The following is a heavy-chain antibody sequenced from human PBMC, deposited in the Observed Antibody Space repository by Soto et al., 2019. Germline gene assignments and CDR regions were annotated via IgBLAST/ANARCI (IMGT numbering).Heavy chain of an antibody. Sequence: TLSLTCTVSGAAINRGGYYCAWIRQYPGKGLEWIGHIHYSGSAHYNPSLKTRSAISVDTSKNPFSLKLSSVSAADTAVYYCARDLHIFCTAGSCYRSYYCYGMDVWGQGTTVTVYS. CDR1: GAAINRGGYY. D-gene: IGHD2-15*01. CDR3: ARDLHIFCTAGSCYRSYYCYGMDV. V-gene: IGHV4-31*03. CDR2: IHYSGSA. J-gene: IGHJ6*02.